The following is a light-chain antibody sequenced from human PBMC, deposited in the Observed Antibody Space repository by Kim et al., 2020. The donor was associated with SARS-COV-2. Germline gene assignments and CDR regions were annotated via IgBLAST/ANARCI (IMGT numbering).Light chain of an antibody. V-gene: IGLV1-44*01. CDR3: VVWDDILNGPA. CDR2: ANG. Sequence: GQRVTISCSGSRSNVVDNNVDWYQQFPGTAPKLLIYANGHRPSGVPDRFSASKSGTSASLAISGLQSEDEADYYCVVWDDILNGPAFGGGTKVTVL. CDR1: RSNVVDNN. J-gene: IGLJ3*02.